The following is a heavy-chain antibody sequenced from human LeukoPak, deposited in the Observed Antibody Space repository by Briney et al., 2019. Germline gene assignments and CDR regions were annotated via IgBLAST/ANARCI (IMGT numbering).Heavy chain of an antibody. D-gene: IGHD1-7*01. CDR1: GGTFSSYA. V-gene: IGHV1-69*05. CDR2: TIPIFGTA. CDR3: ARGPPTLTGTSGTDY. Sequence: SVKVSCKASGGTFSSYAISWVRQAPGQGLEWMGGTIPIFGTANYEQKFQGRVTITTDESTSTAYMELSSMRSEDTAVYYCARGPPTLTGTSGTDYWGQGTLVTVSS. J-gene: IGHJ4*02.